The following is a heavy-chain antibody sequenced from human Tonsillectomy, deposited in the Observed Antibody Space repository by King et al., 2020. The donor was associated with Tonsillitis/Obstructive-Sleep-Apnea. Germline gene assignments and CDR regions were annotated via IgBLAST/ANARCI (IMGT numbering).Heavy chain of an antibody. V-gene: IGHV3-30*18. CDR3: AKDISRTGYYYSYMDV. CDR2: ISYDGSNK. Sequence: VQLVESGGGVVQPGRSLRLSCAASGFTFSSYGMHWVRQAPGKGLEWVAVISYDGSNKYYADSVKGRFTISRDNSKNTLYLQMNSLRAEDTAVYYCAKDISRTGYYYSYMDVWGKGTTVTVSS. CDR1: GFTFSSYG. D-gene: IGHD1-14*01. J-gene: IGHJ6*03.